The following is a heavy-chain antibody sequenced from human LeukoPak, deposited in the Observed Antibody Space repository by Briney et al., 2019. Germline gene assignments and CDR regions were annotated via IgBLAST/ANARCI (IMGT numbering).Heavy chain of an antibody. D-gene: IGHD5-12*01. CDR2: IKQDGSEK. V-gene: IGHV3-7*01. CDR1: GFTFSSYW. CDR3: ARDRLGGLDY. J-gene: IGHJ4*02. Sequence: GGSLRLSCAASGFTFSSYWMSWVRQAPGKGLEWVANIKQDGSEKYYVGSVKGRFTISRDNANNSLYLQMNSLRPEDTAVYYCARDRLGGLDYWGQGTLVTVSS.